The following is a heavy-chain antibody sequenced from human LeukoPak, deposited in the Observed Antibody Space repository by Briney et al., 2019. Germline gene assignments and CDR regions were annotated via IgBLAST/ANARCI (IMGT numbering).Heavy chain of an antibody. Sequence: SETLSLTCTVSGYSISSGYYWGWIRQPPGKGLEWIGSIYHSGSTYYNPSLKSRVTISVDTSKNQFSLKLSSVTAADTAVYYCARYEGYYFDYWGQGTLVTVSS. V-gene: IGHV4-38-2*02. CDR2: IYHSGST. D-gene: IGHD3-3*01. J-gene: IGHJ4*02. CDR1: GYSISSGYY. CDR3: ARYEGYYFDY.